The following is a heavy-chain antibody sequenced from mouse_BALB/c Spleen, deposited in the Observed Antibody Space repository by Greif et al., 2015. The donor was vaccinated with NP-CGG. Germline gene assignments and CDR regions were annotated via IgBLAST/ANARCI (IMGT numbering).Heavy chain of an antibody. D-gene: IGHD2-4*01. CDR3: SRWDYDARFAY. Sequence: LNESGAELVRPGASVKLSCKASGYSFTSYWMNWVKQRPGRGLEWMGMIHPSDSETSFNQKFKDKATLTVDKSSSSAYMQLSSPTSEDSAVYYCSRWDYDARFAYWGQGTLVTVSA. CDR2: IHPSDSET. J-gene: IGHJ3*01. V-gene: IGHV1-74*04. CDR1: GYSFTSYW.